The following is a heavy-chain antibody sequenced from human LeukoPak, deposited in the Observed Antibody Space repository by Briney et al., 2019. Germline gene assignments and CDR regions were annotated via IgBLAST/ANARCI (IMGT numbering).Heavy chain of an antibody. CDR3: ARGVPTAGYYFDY. V-gene: IGHV3-21*04. Sequence: PGGSLRLSCAASGFTFSSYSMNWVRQAPGKGLEWVSSISSSSSYIYYADSVKGRFTISRDNAKNSLYLQMNSLRAEDTAVYYCARGVPTAGYYFDYWGQGTLVTVSS. D-gene: IGHD2-2*01. CDR1: GFTFSSYS. J-gene: IGHJ4*02. CDR2: ISSSSSYI.